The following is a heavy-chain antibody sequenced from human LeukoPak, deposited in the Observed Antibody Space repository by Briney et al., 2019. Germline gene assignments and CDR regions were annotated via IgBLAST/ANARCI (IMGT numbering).Heavy chain of an antibody. J-gene: IGHJ3*02. V-gene: IGHV1-18*01. CDR2: ISAYNGNT. CDR1: GYTFTSYG. CDR3: ARAVFGKYSSSWYLGAFDI. D-gene: IGHD6-13*01. Sequence: ASVKASCKASGYTFTSYGISWVRQAPGQGLEWMGWISAYNGNTNYAQKLQGRVTMTTDTSTSTAYMELSSLRSEDTGVYYCARAVFGKYSSSWYLGAFDIWGQGTMVTVSS.